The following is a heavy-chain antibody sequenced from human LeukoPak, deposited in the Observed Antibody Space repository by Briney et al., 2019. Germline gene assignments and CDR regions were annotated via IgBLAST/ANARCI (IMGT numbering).Heavy chain of an antibody. CDR2: IIPIFGTA. Sequence: ASVKVSCKAPGGTFSSYAISWVRQAPGQGLEWMGGIIPIFGTATYAQKFQGRVTITADESTSTAYMELSSLRSEDTAVYYCARDSGQYWGSDYWGQGTLVAVSS. V-gene: IGHV1-69*13. CDR1: GGTFSSYA. CDR3: ARDSGQYWGSDY. J-gene: IGHJ4*02. D-gene: IGHD1-26*01.